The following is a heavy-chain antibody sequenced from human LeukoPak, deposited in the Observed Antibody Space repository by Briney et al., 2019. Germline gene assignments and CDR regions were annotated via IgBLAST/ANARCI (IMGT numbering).Heavy chain of an antibody. CDR2: INHSGST. V-gene: IGHV4-30-2*01. J-gene: IGHJ6*02. Sequence: SQTLSLTCAVSGGSISSGGYSWSWIRQPPGKGLEWIGEINHSGSTNYNPSLKSRVTISVDTSKNQFSLRLSSVTAADTAVYYCARGLPLFGGNPYYYYGMDVWGQGTTVTVSS. CDR1: GGSISSGGYS. D-gene: IGHD4-23*01. CDR3: ARGLPLFGGNPYYYYGMDV.